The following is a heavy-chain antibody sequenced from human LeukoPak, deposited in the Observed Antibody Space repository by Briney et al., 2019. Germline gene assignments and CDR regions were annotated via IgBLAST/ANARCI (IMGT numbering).Heavy chain of an antibody. J-gene: IGHJ4*01. D-gene: IGHD6-13*01. CDR1: GGSIIDSSYY. V-gene: IGHV4-39*07. CDR3: ARDSQAWYGQYYFDF. CDR2: IYYFGTT. Sequence: SETLSLTCTVSGGSIIDSSYYWGWIRQPPGKGLEWIGNIYYFGTTLHNPSLKSRVTKSVDTSKNQFSLKLSSVTAADTAVYYCARDSQAWYGQYYFDFWGQEPWSPSPQ.